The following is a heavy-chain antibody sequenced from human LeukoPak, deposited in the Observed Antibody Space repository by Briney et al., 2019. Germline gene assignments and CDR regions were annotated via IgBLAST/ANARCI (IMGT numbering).Heavy chain of an antibody. J-gene: IGHJ4*02. CDR2: ISVSGGST. CDR3: AKAITMTRMGIDY. V-gene: IGHV3-23*01. CDR1: GFTFSTNG. D-gene: IGHD1-1*01. Sequence: GGSLRLSCAASGFTFSTNGMSWVRQAPGKGLEWVSGISVSGGSTYYADSAKGRFTISRDNSKNTLYLQMNSLRVEDTAVYYCAKAITMTRMGIDYWGQGTLVTVSS.